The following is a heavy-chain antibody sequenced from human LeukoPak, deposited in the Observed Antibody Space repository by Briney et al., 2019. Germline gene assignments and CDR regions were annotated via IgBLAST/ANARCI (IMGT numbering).Heavy chain of an antibody. J-gene: IGHJ4*01. V-gene: IGHV3-23*01. CDR2: IHGTGSHT. CDR3: ARPVYNRWSPFDI. Sequence: GGSLRLSCAASGFTLRDYAMAWVRQSPRKGLEWVSVIHGTGSHTYSADSVKGRFTISRDNSKNTLDLQMNSLRAEDTAIYFCARPVYNRWSPFDIWGHGILVTVSS. D-gene: IGHD1-1*01. CDR1: GFTLRDYA.